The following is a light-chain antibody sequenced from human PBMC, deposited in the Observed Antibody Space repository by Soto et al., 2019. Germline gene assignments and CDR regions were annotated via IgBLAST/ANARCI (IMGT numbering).Light chain of an antibody. CDR3: RQDGSSPPT. CDR2: EAA. CDR1: RSVSSSY. J-gene: IGKJ1*01. V-gene: IGKV3-20*01. Sequence: ELVLTQSPGTLSLSPGERATLSCRASRSVSSSYVAWYQQKPGQAPRLLIYEAAIRAIVIPDRFSGSGSGTDFTLTISRLEPEDFAVYHCRQDGSSPPTFGQGSKVEIK.